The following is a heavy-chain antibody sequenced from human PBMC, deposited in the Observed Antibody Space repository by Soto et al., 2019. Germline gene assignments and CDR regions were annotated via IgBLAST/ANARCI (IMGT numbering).Heavy chain of an antibody. Sequence: QVQLVESGGGLVKPGGSLRLSCAASGFIFSDYYMSWIRQAPGKGLEWVSYISSSSNYTNYADSVKGRFTISRDNAKNSLYLQMNSPRAEDTAVYYCATLFRPAARAVAHLFDYWGQGTLVTVSS. CDR2: ISSSSNYT. J-gene: IGHJ4*02. CDR1: GFIFSDYY. V-gene: IGHV3-11*06. CDR3: ATLFRPAARAVAHLFDY. D-gene: IGHD6-19*01.